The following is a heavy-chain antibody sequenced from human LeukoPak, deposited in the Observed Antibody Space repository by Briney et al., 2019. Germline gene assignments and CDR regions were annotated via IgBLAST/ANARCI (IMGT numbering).Heavy chain of an antibody. Sequence: GGSLRLSCAASGFTFSSYSMNWVRQAPGKGLEWVSYINNDSGTIYYADSVKGRFTISRDNAKNSLYLQMNSLRAEDTAVYYCARGLLWFGENWFDPWGQGTLVTVSS. CDR3: ARGLLWFGENWFDP. CDR1: GFTFSSYS. CDR2: INNDSGTI. V-gene: IGHV3-48*04. J-gene: IGHJ5*02. D-gene: IGHD3-10*01.